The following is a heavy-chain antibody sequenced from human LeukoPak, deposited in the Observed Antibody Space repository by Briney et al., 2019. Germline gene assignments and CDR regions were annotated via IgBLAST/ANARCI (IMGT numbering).Heavy chain of an antibody. CDR3: ARDLLSKGFDY. V-gene: IGHV3-23*01. CDR1: GFTFSSYA. J-gene: IGHJ4*02. Sequence: PGGSLRLSCAASGFTFSSYAMSWVGQAPGKGVEWVSAISGSGGSTYYADSVKGRFTISRDNSKDTLYLQMNSLRAEDTAVYYCARDLLSKGFDYWGQGTLVTVSS. CDR2: ISGSGGST.